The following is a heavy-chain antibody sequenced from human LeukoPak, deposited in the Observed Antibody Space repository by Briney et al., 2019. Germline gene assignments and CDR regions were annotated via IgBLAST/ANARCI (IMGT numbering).Heavy chain of an antibody. CDR3: ARHAYSNPRVDY. Sequence: KPSETLSLTCTVSGGSISSYYWSGIRKPPGKGLKWIGYISHIGRTNSKPSLSSPATLSVVTSKYQFSLNLSSLTPADPPCNSCARHAYSNPRVDYWGQGTLVTVYS. CDR2: ISHIGRT. J-gene: IGHJ4*02. V-gene: IGHV4-59*08. D-gene: IGHD4-11*01. CDR1: GGSISSYY.